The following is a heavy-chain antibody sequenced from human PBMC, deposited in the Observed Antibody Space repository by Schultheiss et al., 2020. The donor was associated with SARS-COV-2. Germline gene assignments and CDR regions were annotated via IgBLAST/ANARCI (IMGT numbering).Heavy chain of an antibody. CDR2: IFSDGNTK. CDR1: GFTFNVYG. D-gene: IGHD7-27*01. Sequence: GGSLRLSCAASGFTFNVYGMHWVRQAPGKGLEWVAVIFSDGNTKYYADSVKGRFTISRDNSKNTLYLQMNSLRAEDTGIYFCARDLSWGRDDWGKGTLVTVSS. J-gene: IGHJ4*02. CDR3: ARDLSWGRDD. V-gene: IGHV3-33*08.